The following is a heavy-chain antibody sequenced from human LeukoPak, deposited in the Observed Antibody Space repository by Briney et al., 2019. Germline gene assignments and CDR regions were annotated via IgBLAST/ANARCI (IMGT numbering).Heavy chain of an antibody. J-gene: IGHJ3*02. Sequence: QPGGSLRLSCAASGFTFSTYAMTWVRQAPGKGLEWVSVISGSGGSTYYADSVKGRFTISRDNSKNTLYLQMNSLRAEDTAVYYCAEVISGFFYDALDIWGQGTMVTVSS. CDR1: GFTFSTYA. D-gene: IGHD3-22*01. V-gene: IGHV3-23*01. CDR2: ISGSGGST. CDR3: AEVISGFFYDALDI.